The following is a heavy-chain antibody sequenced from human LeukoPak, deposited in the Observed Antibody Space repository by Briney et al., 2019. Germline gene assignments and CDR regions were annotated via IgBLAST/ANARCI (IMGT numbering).Heavy chain of an antibody. CDR2: ISGSGGST. J-gene: IGHJ4*02. D-gene: IGHD1-7*01. CDR1: GFAFSSYD. Sequence: QSGGSLRLSCALSGFAFSSYDMSWVRQSPGKGLEWVLPISGSGGSTYYAHSVKGRFTSSTDNSKNTLYLQMDSLGAEDKAVYYCAKAETTSGYFWGQGTLVTVSS. V-gene: IGHV3-23*01. CDR3: AKAETTSGYF.